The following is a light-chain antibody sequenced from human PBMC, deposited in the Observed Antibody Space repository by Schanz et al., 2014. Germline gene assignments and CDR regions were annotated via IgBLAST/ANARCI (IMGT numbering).Light chain of an antibody. J-gene: IGKJ1*01. CDR3: QQYVGLPLT. Sequence: EIVLTQSPGTLSLSPGERATLSCRASQTISSNYLAWYQQRPGQAPRLLVSGAARRATGIPDRFSGSGSGTDFVLTISRLEPEDVAVYFCQQYVGLPLTFGQGTKVEIK. V-gene: IGKV3-20*01. CDR2: GAA. CDR1: QTISSNY.